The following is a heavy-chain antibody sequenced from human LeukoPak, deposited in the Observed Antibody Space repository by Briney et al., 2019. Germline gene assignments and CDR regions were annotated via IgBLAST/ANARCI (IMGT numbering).Heavy chain of an antibody. CDR1: GDSISSSSYC. J-gene: IGHJ3*02. Sequence: SETLSLTCTVSGDSISSSSYCWDWIRQPPGKGLEWIGNIYNSANTHYNPFLKTRITMSVDTSKNQFSLKLNSVTAADTGIYYCARHSRSAYTGYENAFDIWGQGTMVTVSS. CDR2: IYNSANT. D-gene: IGHD5-12*01. V-gene: IGHV4-39*01. CDR3: ARHSRSAYTGYENAFDI.